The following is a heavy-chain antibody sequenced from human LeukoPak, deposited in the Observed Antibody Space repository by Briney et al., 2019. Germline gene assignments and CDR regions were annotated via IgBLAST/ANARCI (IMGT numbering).Heavy chain of an antibody. D-gene: IGHD3-22*01. V-gene: IGHV3-23*01. CDR1: GITLSDYG. CDR2: ISGSGGGT. Sequence: GGSLRLSCVVSGITLSDYGMSWVRQAPGKGLGWVAGISGSGGGTNYADSVRGRFTISRDNSKNTLYLQMNSLRAEDTAVYFCAKRGVVIRVILVGFHKEAYYFDSWGQGALVTVSS. J-gene: IGHJ4*02. CDR3: AKRGVVIRVILVGFHKEAYYFDS.